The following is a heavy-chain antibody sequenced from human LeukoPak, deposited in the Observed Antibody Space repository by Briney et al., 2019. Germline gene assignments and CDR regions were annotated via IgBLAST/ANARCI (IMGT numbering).Heavy chain of an antibody. V-gene: IGHV3-30*02. CDR1: GFTFSSYG. Sequence: GGSLRLSCAASGFTFSSYGMHWVGQAPGKGLEWVAFIRYDGSNKYYADSVKGRFTISRDNSKNTLYLQMNSLRAEDTAVYYCAKVRRVPAATYFDYWGQGTLVTVSS. CDR2: IRYDGSNK. J-gene: IGHJ4*02. D-gene: IGHD2-2*01. CDR3: AKVRRVPAATYFDY.